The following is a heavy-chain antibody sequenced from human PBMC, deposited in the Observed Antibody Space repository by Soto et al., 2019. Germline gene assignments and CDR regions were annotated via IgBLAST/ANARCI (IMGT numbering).Heavy chain of an antibody. V-gene: IGHV1-3*01. CDR3: GRDKITGTFDY. CDR2: INAGNGNT. J-gene: IGHJ4*02. D-gene: IGHD1-20*01. CDR1: GYTFTSYD. Sequence: ASVKVSCKASGYTFTSYDMHWVRQAPGQRLEWMGWINAGNGNTKYSQKFQGRVTITRDTSASTAYMELSSLRSEDTAVYYCGRDKITGTFDYWGKGTLVTVPS.